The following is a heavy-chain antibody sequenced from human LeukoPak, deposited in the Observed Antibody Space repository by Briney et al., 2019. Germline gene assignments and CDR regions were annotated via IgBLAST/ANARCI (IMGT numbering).Heavy chain of an antibody. J-gene: IGHJ4*02. CDR1: GFTFSGSA. Sequence: GGSLKLSCAASGFTFSGSAMHWVRQASGKGVEWVGRIRSKANSYATAYAASVKGRFTISRDDSKNTAYLQMNSLKTEDTAVYYCTRGDDYWGQGTLVTVSS. V-gene: IGHV3-73*01. CDR2: IRSKANSYAT. D-gene: IGHD3-10*01. CDR3: TRGDDY.